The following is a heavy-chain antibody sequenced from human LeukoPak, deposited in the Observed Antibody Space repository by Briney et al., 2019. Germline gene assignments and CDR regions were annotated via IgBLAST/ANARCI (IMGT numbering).Heavy chain of an antibody. CDR1: GGSFSGYY. CDR2: INHSGST. Sequence: PSETLSLTCAVYGGSFSGYYWSWIRQPPGKGLEWIGEINHSGSTNYNPSLKSRVTISVDTSKNQFSLKLSSVTAADTAVYYCARGHGLWSSGFDYWGQGTLVTVSS. V-gene: IGHV4-34*01. D-gene: IGHD5-18*01. CDR3: ARGHGLWSSGFDY. J-gene: IGHJ4*02.